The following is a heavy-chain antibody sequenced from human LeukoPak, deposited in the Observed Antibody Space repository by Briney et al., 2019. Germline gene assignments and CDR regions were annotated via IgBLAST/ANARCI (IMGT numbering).Heavy chain of an antibody. CDR1: GGSISSHY. Sequence: SETLSLTCTVSGGSISSHYWSWIRQPPGKGLEWIGYIYYSGSTSYNPSLKSRVTTSVDTSKNQFSLKLSSVTAANTAVYYCARVACSGSSCYSGWYFDLWGRGTLVTVSS. V-gene: IGHV4-59*11. CDR3: ARVACSGSSCYSGWYFDL. J-gene: IGHJ2*01. CDR2: IYYSGST. D-gene: IGHD2-15*01.